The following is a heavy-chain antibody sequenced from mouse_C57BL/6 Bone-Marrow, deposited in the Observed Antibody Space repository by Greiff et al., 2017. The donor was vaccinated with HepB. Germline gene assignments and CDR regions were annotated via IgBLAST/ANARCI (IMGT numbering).Heavy chain of an antibody. J-gene: IGHJ2*01. Sequence: VQLQESGAELVMPGASVKLSCTASGYTFTSYWMHWVKQRPGQGLEWIGEIDPSDSYTNYTQKFKGKSTLTVDKSSSTAYMQLSSLTSGDSAVYYCARGGSYYFDDWGQGTTLTVSS. CDR2: IDPSDSYT. CDR1: GYTFTSYW. V-gene: IGHV1-69*01. CDR3: ARGGSYYFDD.